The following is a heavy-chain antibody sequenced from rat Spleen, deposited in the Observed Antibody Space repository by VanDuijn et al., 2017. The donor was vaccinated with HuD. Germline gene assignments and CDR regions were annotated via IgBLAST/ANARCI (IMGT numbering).Heavy chain of an antibody. CDR3: VRHGYKRNWFTR. J-gene: IGHJ3*01. Sequence: EVRLGQSGGGLVPPGRSMKLSCAVSGFTFTNYYMAWVRQAPTKGLEWVASISIGGDITYYRDSVKGRFTVSRENSKGTVYLQMDSLGSEDTATYYCVRHGYKRNWFTRWGRGTLVTVSS. V-gene: IGHV5-25*01. CDR1: GFTFTNYY. CDR2: ISIGGDIT. D-gene: IGHD4-1*01.